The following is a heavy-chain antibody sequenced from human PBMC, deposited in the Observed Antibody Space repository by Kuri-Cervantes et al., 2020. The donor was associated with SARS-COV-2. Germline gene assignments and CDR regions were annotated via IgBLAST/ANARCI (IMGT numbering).Heavy chain of an antibody. D-gene: IGHD1-26*01. CDR1: GGTFSSYA. V-gene: IGHV1-69*05. CDR2: IIPIFNTA. J-gene: IGHJ6*03. Sequence: KISCKAPGGTFSSYAISWLRQAPGQGLEWMGGIIPIFNTATYAQKFEGRVTITTDGSTETGYMELSSLRSEDTAIFYCARTRYSGSYRSHYYYYMDVWGEGTTVTVSS. CDR3: ARTRYSGSYRSHYYYYMDV.